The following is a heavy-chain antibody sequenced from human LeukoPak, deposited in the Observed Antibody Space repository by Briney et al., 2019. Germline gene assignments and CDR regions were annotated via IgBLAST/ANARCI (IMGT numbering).Heavy chain of an antibody. J-gene: IGHJ5*02. D-gene: IGHD3-16*01. V-gene: IGHV4-34*01. CDR1: GGSFSGNH. CDR3: ARHYGP. Sequence: SETLSLTCAVYGGSFSGNHWSWIRQPPGKGLEWIGEINHSGSANYNPSLKSRVTISVDTSKNQFSLKLSSVTAADTAVYYCARHYGPWGQGTLVTVSS. CDR2: INHSGSA.